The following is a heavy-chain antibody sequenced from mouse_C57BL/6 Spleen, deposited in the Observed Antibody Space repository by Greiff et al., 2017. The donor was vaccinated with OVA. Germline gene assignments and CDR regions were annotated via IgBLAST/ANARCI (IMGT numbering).Heavy chain of an antibody. CDR3: AKFITTVAAGAMDY. CDR1: GFTFSSYA. D-gene: IGHD1-1*01. J-gene: IGHJ4*01. Sequence: EVKVEESGGGLVKPGGSLKLSCAASGFTFSSYAMSWVRQTPEKRLEWVATISDGGSYTYYPDNVKGRFTISRDNAKNNLYLQMSHLKSEDTAMYYCAKFITTVAAGAMDYWGQGTSVTVSS. V-gene: IGHV5-4*03. CDR2: ISDGGSYT.